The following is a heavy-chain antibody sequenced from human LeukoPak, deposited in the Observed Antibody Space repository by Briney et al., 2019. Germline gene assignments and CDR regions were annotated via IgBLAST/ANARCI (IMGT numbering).Heavy chain of an antibody. V-gene: IGHV1-2*02. Sequence: ASVKVSCKASGYTFTGYYMHWVRQAPGQGLEWMGWINPNSGDTNYAQKFQGRVTMTRDTSISTAYMELSRLRSDDTAVYYCARDLIFGVVNGMDVWGQGTTVTVSS. CDR2: INPNSGDT. J-gene: IGHJ6*02. D-gene: IGHD3-3*01. CDR3: ARDLIFGVVNGMDV. CDR1: GYTFTGYY.